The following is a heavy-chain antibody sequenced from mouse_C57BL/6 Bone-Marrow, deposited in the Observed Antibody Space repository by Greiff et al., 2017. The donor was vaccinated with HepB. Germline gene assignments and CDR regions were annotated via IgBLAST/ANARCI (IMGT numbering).Heavy chain of an antibody. D-gene: IGHD1-1*01. J-gene: IGHJ2*01. CDR3: ARHRYYGSFDY. V-gene: IGHV5-12*01. Sequence: EVKVEESGGGLVQPGGSLKLSCAASGFTFSDYYMYWVRQTPEKRLEWVAYISNGGGSTYYPDTVKGRFTISRDNAKNTLYLQMSRLKSEDTAMYYCARHRYYGSFDYWGQGTTLTVSS. CDR1: GFTFSDYY. CDR2: ISNGGGST.